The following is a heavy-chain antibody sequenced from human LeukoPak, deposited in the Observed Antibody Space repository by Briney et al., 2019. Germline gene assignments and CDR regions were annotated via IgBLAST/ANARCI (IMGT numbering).Heavy chain of an antibody. J-gene: IGHJ4*02. CDR3: ARGSSGRDI. Sequence: SETLSLTCTVSGVSISSYYWSWIRQSPGKGLEWIGYIYHSGSTNYNPSLESRVTISLDTSKNQFSLKLTSVTAADTAVYYCARGSSGRDIWGQGTLVT. V-gene: IGHV4-59*01. D-gene: IGHD6-19*01. CDR1: GVSISSYY. CDR2: IYHSGST.